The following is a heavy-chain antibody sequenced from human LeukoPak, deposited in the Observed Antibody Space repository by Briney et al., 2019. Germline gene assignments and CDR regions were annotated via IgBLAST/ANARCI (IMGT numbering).Heavy chain of an antibody. CDR3: ARALPPDY. V-gene: IGHV1-2*02. D-gene: IGHD2-15*01. CDR2: INPNSGGT. CDR1: GYTFTSYG. Sequence: ASVTVSCKASGYTFTSYGISWVRQAPGQGLEWMGWINPNSGGTNYAQKFQGRVTMTRDTSISTAYMELSRLRSDDTAVYYCARALPPDYWGQGTLVTVSS. J-gene: IGHJ4*02.